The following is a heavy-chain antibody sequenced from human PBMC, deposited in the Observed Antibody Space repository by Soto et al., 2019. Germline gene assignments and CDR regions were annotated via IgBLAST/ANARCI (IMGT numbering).Heavy chain of an antibody. V-gene: IGHV3-33*01. CDR3: ARDLGRGIAAAGHDAFDI. J-gene: IGHJ3*02. CDR2: IWYDGSNK. D-gene: IGHD6-13*01. CDR1: GFTFSSYG. Sequence: PGGSLSLSYAASGFTFSSYGMHWVRQAPGKGLEWVAVIWYDGSNKYYADPVKGRFTISRDNSKNTLYLQMNSLRAEDTAVYYCARDLGRGIAAAGHDAFDIWGQGTTVTVSS.